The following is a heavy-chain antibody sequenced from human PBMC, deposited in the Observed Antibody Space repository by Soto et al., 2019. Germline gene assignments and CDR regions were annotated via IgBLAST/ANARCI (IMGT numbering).Heavy chain of an antibody. Sequence: EVQLVESGGGLVKPGGSLRLSCVASGFTFSSYHMHWARQAPGKRLEWVSYIRDNSGTRYYADSVRGRFTISRDNAQNSVSLQMNSLRDEDTAVYYCARDYRFAIELWGQGTMVTVSS. CDR2: IRDNSGTR. CDR3: ARDYRFAIEL. V-gene: IGHV3-48*02. CDR1: GFTFSSYH. J-gene: IGHJ3*01.